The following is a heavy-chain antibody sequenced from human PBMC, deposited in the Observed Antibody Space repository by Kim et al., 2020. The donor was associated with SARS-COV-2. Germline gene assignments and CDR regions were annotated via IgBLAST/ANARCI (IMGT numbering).Heavy chain of an antibody. V-gene: IGHV3-30-3*01. Sequence: GGSLRLSCAASGFTFSSYAMHWVRQAPGKGLEWVAVISYDGSNKYYADSVKGRFTISRDNSKNTLYLQMNSLRAEDTAVYYCARTRPTLLWFGVYFDYWGQGTLVTVSS. D-gene: IGHD3-10*01. CDR3: ARTRPTLLWFGVYFDY. CDR2: ISYDGSNK. CDR1: GFTFSSYA. J-gene: IGHJ4*02.